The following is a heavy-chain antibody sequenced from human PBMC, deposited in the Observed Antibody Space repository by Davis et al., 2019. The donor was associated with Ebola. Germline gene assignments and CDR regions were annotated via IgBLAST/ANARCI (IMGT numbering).Heavy chain of an antibody. V-gene: IGHV3-30*04. J-gene: IGHJ4*02. Sequence: GESLKISCVASGFTFSGYAMHWVRQAPGKGLEWVAVISYDGSNKYYADSVKGRFTISRDNSKNTLYLHMNSLRPEDTAVYYCAKDRASGSYFRGDFDYWGQGILVIVSS. CDR1: GFTFSGYA. CDR2: ISYDGSNK. CDR3: AKDRASGSYFRGDFDY. D-gene: IGHD3-10*01.